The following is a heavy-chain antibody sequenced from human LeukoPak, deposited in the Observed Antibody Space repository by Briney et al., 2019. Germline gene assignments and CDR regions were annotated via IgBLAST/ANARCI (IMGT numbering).Heavy chain of an antibody. Sequence: ASVKVSCKASGYTFTSYDINWVRQAPGQGLEWMGWMNPNSGNTGYAQKFQGRVTITRSTSISTAYMELSGLRSEDTGVYYCARGRRVYCSGDSCLEYFQHWGQGTLVTVSS. CDR3: ARGRRVYCSGDSCLEYFQH. J-gene: IGHJ1*01. CDR2: MNPNSGNT. D-gene: IGHD2-15*01. V-gene: IGHV1-8*03. CDR1: GYTFTSYD.